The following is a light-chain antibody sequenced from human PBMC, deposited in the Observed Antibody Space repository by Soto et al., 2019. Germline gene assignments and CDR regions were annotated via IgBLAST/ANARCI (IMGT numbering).Light chain of an antibody. Sequence: DIQMTQSPSSLSASIGARVTITCRASQGIRNYLAWYQQKPGKVPNLLIYAASSLQSGVPSRFSGRGSGTDLTLTISSLQPEDVATYFCQKYNSARWTFGQGTKVEIK. J-gene: IGKJ1*01. CDR2: AAS. CDR3: QKYNSARWT. V-gene: IGKV1-27*01. CDR1: QGIRNY.